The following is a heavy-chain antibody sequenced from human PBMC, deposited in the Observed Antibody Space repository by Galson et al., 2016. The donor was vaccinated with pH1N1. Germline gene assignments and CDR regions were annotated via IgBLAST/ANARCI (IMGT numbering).Heavy chain of an antibody. V-gene: IGHV6-1*01. Sequence: CAISGDSVSSSSDTWNWIRQSPRRGLERLGRIYHRSKWYYEYAPSLQGRLRISPDTSSNQMSLHLNSVTLDDAAVYYCAREVWLRRGYCIDHWGQGSLVTVSS. CDR1: GDSVSSSSDT. J-gene: IGHJ4*02. D-gene: IGHD2-15*01. CDR3: AREVWLRRGYCIDH. CDR2: IYHRSKWYY.